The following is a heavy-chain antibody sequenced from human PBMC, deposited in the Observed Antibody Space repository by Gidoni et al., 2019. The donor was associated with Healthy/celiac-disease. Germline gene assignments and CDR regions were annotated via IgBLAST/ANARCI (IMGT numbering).Heavy chain of an antibody. Sequence: EVQLVESGGGLVQPGRSLRLSCTASGFTFGDYAMSWFRQAPGKGLEWVGFIRSKAYGGTTEYAASVKGRFTISRDDSKSIAYLQMNSLKTEDTAVYYCTRYIGRRTRRDGYQGAFDIWGQGTMVTVSS. CDR3: TRYIGRRTRRDGYQGAFDI. J-gene: IGHJ3*02. CDR1: GFTFGDYA. D-gene: IGHD5-12*01. V-gene: IGHV3-49*03. CDR2: IRSKAYGGTT.